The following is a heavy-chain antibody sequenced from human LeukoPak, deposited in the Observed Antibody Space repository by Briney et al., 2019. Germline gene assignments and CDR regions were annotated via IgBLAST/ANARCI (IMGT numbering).Heavy chain of an antibody. J-gene: IGHJ4*02. CDR3: ARDLGTRDGYNPPNLFDN. Sequence: ASVKVSCKASGYTFTGYYMHWVRQAPGQGLEWMGWINPNSGGTNYAQKFQGRTADESTSTAYMELSSLRSDDTAVYYCARDLGTRDGYNPPNLFDNWGQGTLVTVSS. CDR2: INPNSGGT. V-gene: IGHV1-2*02. CDR1: GYTFTGYY. D-gene: IGHD5-24*01.